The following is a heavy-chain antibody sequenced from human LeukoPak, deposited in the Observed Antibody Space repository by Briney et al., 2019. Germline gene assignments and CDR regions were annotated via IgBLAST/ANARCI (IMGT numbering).Heavy chain of an antibody. CDR3: AKSAGYYYDSSGYPGYFDY. D-gene: IGHD3-22*01. CDR1: GFTFSSYS. J-gene: IGHJ4*02. V-gene: IGHV3-48*04. CDR2: ISSSSSTI. Sequence: GGSLRLSCAASGFTFSSYSMNWVRQAPGKGLEWVSYISSSSSTIYYADSVKGRFTISRDNAKNSLYLQMNSLRAEDTAVYYCAKSAGYYYDSSGYPGYFDYWGQGTLVTVSS.